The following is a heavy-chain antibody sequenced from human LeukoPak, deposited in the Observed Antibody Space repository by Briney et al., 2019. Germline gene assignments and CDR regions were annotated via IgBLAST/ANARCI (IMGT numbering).Heavy chain of an antibody. D-gene: IGHD6-13*01. Sequence: PGRSLRLSCAASGFTFSSYAMHWVRQAPGKGLEWVAVIWYDGSNKYYADSVKGRFTISRDNSKNTLYLQMNSLRAEDTAVYYCARDRHIAAAGTLLPWGQGTLVTVSS. CDR3: ARDRHIAAAGTLLP. CDR2: IWYDGSNK. CDR1: GFTFSSYA. V-gene: IGHV3-33*08. J-gene: IGHJ4*02.